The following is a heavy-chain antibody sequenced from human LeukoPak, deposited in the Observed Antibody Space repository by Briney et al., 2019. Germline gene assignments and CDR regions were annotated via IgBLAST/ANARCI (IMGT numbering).Heavy chain of an antibody. J-gene: IGHJ5*02. V-gene: IGHV3-23*01. D-gene: IGHD4-11*01. CDR1: GFTFSSYA. Sequence: PGGSLRLSCAASGFTFSSYAMSWVRQAPGKGLEWVSAISGSGGSTYYADSVKGRFTISRDNSKNTLYLQMNSLRAEDTVVYYCAKLPLQDYRGNWFDPWGQGTLVTVSS. CDR3: AKLPLQDYRGNWFDP. CDR2: ISGSGGST.